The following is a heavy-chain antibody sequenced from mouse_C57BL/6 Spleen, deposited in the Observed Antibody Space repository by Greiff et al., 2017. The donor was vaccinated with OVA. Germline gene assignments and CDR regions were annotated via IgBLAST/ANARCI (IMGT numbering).Heavy chain of an antibody. V-gene: IGHV1-82*01. J-gene: IGHJ4*01. CDR2: IYPGDGDT. Sequence: VQLQQSGPELVKPGASVKISCKASGYAFSSSWMNWVKQRPGKGLEWIGRIYPGDGDTNYNGKFKGKATLTADKSSSTAYMQLSSLTSEDSAVYFCASYYGSSKYYYAMDYWGQGTSVTVSS. CDR3: ASYYGSSKYYYAMDY. CDR1: GYAFSSSW. D-gene: IGHD1-1*01.